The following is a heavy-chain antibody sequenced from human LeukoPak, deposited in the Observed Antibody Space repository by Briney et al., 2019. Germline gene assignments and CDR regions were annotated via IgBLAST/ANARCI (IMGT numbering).Heavy chain of an antibody. D-gene: IGHD6-19*01. V-gene: IGHV4-59*11. CDR2: IYYTGST. CDR1: GASISSHY. J-gene: IGHJ2*01. Sequence: SETLSLTCTVSGASISSHYWSWIRQPPGKALEWIGYIYYTGSTDYNPSLKSRVTISVDTSKNQFSLRLSSVTASDTAVYSCARTRRAVASYWYFDLWGRGTLVTVSS. CDR3: ARTRRAVASYWYFDL.